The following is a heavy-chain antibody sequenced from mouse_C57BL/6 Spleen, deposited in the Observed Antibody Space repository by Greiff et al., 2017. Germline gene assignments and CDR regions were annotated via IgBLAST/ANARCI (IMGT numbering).Heavy chain of an antibody. J-gene: IGHJ2*01. CDR2: IHPNSGST. CDR3: AYGSTRYYFDD. Sequence: QVQLQQPGAELVKPGASVKLSCKASGYTFTSYWMHWVKQRPGQGLEWIGMIHPNSGSTNYNEKFKSKATLTVANSSSTAYMQLSSLTSEDSAVYYCAYGSTRYYFDDWGQGTTRTVAS. CDR1: GYTFTSYW. D-gene: IGHD1-1*01. V-gene: IGHV1-64*01.